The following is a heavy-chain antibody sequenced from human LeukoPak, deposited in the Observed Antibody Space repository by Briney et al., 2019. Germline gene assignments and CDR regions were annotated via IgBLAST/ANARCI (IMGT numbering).Heavy chain of an antibody. CDR1: GFTFSSSW. D-gene: IGHD2-2*01. CDR3: AGEEDTRYQLPPAPFDY. Sequence: PGGSLRLSCVASGFTFSSSWMTWVRQAPGMGLERVANIKADGSGKYYVDSVRGRFSISRDNAKNSLYLELNSLRAEDTGVYYCAGEEDTRYQLPPAPFDYWGQGTLVTVSS. J-gene: IGHJ4*02. CDR2: IKADGSGK. V-gene: IGHV3-7*01.